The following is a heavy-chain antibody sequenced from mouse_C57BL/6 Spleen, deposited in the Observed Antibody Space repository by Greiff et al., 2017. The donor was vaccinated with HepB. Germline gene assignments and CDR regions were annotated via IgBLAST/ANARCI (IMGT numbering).Heavy chain of an antibody. J-gene: IGHJ4*01. CDR1: GYSFTGYY. CDR2: INPSTGGT. D-gene: IGHD2-1*01. V-gene: IGHV1-42*01. CDR3: ARLKTTGSYAMDY. Sequence: VQLQQSGPELVKPGASVKISCKASGYSFTGYYMNWVKQSPEKSLEWIGEINPSTGGTTYNQKFKAKATLTVDKSSSTAYMQLKSLTSEDSAVYYCARLKTTGSYAMDYWGQGTSVTVSS.